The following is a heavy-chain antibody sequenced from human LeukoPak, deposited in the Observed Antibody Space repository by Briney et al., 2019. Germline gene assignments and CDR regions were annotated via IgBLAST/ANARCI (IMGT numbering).Heavy chain of an antibody. V-gene: IGHV3-21*01. CDR3: ARDWDGAGSPDY. J-gene: IGHJ4*02. CDR2: ISSSGTYI. Sequence: GGSLRLSCAASGFTFSSYGMSWVRQAPGKGLEWVSSISSSGTYIYYADSVKGRLTISRDTAKNSLFLQMNSLRAEDTAVYYCARDWDGAGSPDYWGQGTLVTVSS. D-gene: IGHD4-17*01. CDR1: GFTFSSYG.